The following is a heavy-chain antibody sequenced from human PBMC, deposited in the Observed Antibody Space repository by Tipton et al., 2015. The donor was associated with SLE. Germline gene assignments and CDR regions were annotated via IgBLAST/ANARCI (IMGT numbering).Heavy chain of an antibody. J-gene: IGHJ4*02. CDR1: GYSISSSYY. CDR2: IYYSGST. V-gene: IGHV4-59*08. Sequence: LRLSCAVSGYSISSSYYWSWIRQPPGKGLEWIGYIYYSGSTNYNPSLKSRVTISVDTSKNQFSLKLSSVTAADTAVYYCARYRAAGYFDYRGQGTLVTVSS. CDR3: ARYRAAGYFDY. D-gene: IGHD6-13*01.